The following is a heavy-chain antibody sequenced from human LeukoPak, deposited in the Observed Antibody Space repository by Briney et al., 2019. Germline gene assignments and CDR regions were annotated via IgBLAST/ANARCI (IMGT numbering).Heavy chain of an antibody. J-gene: IGHJ5*02. D-gene: IGHD3-3*01. CDR2: IYYSGST. Sequence: SPSETLSLTCTVSGGSISSCYWSWIRQPPGKGLEWIGYIYYSGSTNYNPSLKSRVTISVDTSKNQFSLKLSSVTAADTAVYYCAKHNAHYDFWSGTLPAGWFDPWGQGTLVTVSS. CDR1: GGSISSCY. V-gene: IGHV4-59*08. CDR3: AKHNAHYDFWSGTLPAGWFDP.